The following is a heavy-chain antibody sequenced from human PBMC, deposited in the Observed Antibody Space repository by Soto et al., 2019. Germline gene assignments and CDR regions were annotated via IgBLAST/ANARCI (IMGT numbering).Heavy chain of an antibody. Sequence: SETLSLTCTVSGGSISRSSYYRGWIRQPPGKGLEWIGSIYYSGSTYYNPSLKSRVTISVDTSKNQFSLKLSSVTAADTAVYYCARHDWNGVDYWGQGTLVTVSS. J-gene: IGHJ4*02. CDR2: IYYSGST. D-gene: IGHD1-1*01. CDR1: GGSISRSSYY. V-gene: IGHV4-39*01. CDR3: ARHDWNGVDY.